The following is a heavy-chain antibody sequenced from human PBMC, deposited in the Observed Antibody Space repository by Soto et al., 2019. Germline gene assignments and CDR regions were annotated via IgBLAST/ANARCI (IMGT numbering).Heavy chain of an antibody. D-gene: IGHD3-22*01. CDR2: IYYSGST. CDR3: ARDPSNDIETNAFDI. CDR1: GGSISSYY. Sequence: SDTLSLTCTVSGGSISSYYWSWIRQPPGKGLEWIGYIYYSGSTNYNPSVKSRVTISVDTSKNQFSLKLSSVTVADTAVYYCARDPSNDIETNAFDIWGQGTMVNVSS. J-gene: IGHJ3*02. V-gene: IGHV4-59*01.